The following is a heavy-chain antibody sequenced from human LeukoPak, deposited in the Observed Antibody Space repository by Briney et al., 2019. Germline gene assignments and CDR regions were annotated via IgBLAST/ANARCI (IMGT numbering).Heavy chain of an antibody. Sequence: GGSLRLSCAASGFSFKDYWMSWVRQAPGKGLEWVSSISSRSDYVYHADSVKGRFTISRDNAKNSLYLQMTSLRGEDTAIYYCARESSTSWSSWTWFDPWGQGTLVTVSS. CDR1: GFSFKDYW. J-gene: IGHJ5*02. CDR2: ISSRSDYV. V-gene: IGHV3-21*01. CDR3: ARESSTSWSSWTWFDP. D-gene: IGHD2-2*01.